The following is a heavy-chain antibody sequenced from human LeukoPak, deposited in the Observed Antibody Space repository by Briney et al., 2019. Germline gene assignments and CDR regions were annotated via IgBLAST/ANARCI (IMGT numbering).Heavy chain of an antibody. CDR1: GFIFSGSA. D-gene: IGHD3-10*01. CDR2: IRSTANGYAT. J-gene: IGHJ4*02. Sequence: SGGSLRLSCAASGFIFSGSALHWVRQASGKGLEWVGRIRSTANGYATAYAASVKGRFTISRDDSKNTAYLQMDSLKTEDTAVYYCTGNYYGSGSYADFDYWGQGTLVTVSS. V-gene: IGHV3-73*01. CDR3: TGNYYGSGSYADFDY.